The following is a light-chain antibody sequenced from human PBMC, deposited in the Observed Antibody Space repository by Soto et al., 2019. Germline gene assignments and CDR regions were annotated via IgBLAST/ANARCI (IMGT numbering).Light chain of an antibody. CDR2: LNSDGSH. CDR3: QTWVTGIQV. J-gene: IGLJ2*01. Sequence: QLVLTQSPSASASLGASVKLTCTLSSGHSSYAIAWHQQQPEKGPRYLMKLNSDGSHRKGDGIPDRFSGSSSGAERYLTISSLQSEDEADYYCQTWVTGIQVFGGGTKLTVL. V-gene: IGLV4-69*01. CDR1: SGHSSYA.